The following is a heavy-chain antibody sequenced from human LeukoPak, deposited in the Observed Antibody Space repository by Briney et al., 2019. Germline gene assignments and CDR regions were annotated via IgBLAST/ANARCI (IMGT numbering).Heavy chain of an antibody. CDR3: ARGHSSGWYWDNWFDP. Sequence: PGGSLRLSCAASGFTVSSNYMSWVRQAPGKGLEWVSVIYSGGSTYYADSVKGRFTISRDNSKNTLYLQMNSLRAEDTAVYYCARGHSSGWYWDNWFDPWGQGTLVTVSS. J-gene: IGHJ5*02. V-gene: IGHV3-53*01. CDR2: IYSGGST. D-gene: IGHD6-19*01. CDR1: GFTVSSNY.